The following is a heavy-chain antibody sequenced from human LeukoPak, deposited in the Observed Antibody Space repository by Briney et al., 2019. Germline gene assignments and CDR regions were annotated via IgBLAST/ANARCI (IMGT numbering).Heavy chain of an antibody. V-gene: IGHV3-23*05. CDR2: IASGRSP. CDR1: GFTFNSYA. D-gene: IGHD2-15*01. J-gene: IGHJ4*02. Sequence: GGSLRLSCAASGFTFNSYAMAWVRQAPGKGLEWVSSIASGRSPSYADSLEGRLTMSSDNAKNTLYLQMDNLRAEDTAIYYCGRQLGYCSAGTCYFDSWGQGTQVAVSS. CDR3: GRQLGYCSAGTCYFDS.